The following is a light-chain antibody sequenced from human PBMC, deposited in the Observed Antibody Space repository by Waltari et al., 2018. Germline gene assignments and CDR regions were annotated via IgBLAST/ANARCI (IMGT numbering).Light chain of an antibody. CDR1: SSNIGAGYD. V-gene: IGLV1-40*01. CDR2: ASN. Sequence: QSVLTQPPSVSGAPGQRVTISCTGSSSNIGAGYDVDWYQQLPGAAPKILISASNNRPPGVPDRFSGSKSGTSASLAITGLQAEDEADYYCQSYDRSLTYVFGTGTKVTVL. CDR3: QSYDRSLTYV. J-gene: IGLJ1*01.